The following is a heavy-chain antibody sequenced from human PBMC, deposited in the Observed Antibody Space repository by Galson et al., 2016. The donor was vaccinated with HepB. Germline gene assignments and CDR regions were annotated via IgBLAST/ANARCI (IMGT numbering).Heavy chain of an antibody. CDR1: GGSISSYY. V-gene: IGHV4-4*07. CDR2: IYNSGTT. D-gene: IGHD1-26*01. Sequence: SETLSLTCTVSGGSISSYYWSWIRQPAGKGLEWIGRIYNSGTTNYNPSLKSRVTMSVDTSKNQFSLKLSSVTAADTAVYYCARGFYSGSQYNHVDYWGQGTLVTVSS. J-gene: IGHJ4*02. CDR3: ARGFYSGSQYNHVDY.